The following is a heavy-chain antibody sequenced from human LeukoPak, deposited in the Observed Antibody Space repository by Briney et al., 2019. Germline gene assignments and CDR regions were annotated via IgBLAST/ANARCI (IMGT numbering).Heavy chain of an antibody. J-gene: IGHJ4*02. CDR2: INHSGST. V-gene: IGHV4-34*01. Sequence: SETLSLTCAVYGGSFSGYYWSWILQPPVNGLEWIGEINHSGSTNYNPSLKSRVTISVDTSKNQFSLKLSSVTAADTAVYYCARRKTSAFDYWGQGTLVTVSS. CDR3: ARRKTSAFDY. D-gene: IGHD1-14*01. CDR1: GGSFSGYY.